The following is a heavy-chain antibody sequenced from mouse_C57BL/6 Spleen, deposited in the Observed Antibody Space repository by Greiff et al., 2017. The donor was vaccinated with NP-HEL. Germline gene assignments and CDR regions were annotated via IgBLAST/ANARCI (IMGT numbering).Heavy chain of an antibody. D-gene: IGHD1-1*01. CDR2: IYPGDGGT. CDR3: ARGVYDNSFFGY. J-gene: IGHJ2*01. Sequence: VQLQQSGPELVKPGASVKISCKASGYAFSSSWMNWVKQRPGQGLEWIGRIYPGDGGTNYNGKFKGKATLTADKSSSTAYMQLSSLTSEDSAFYFCARGVYDNSFFGYWGQGTTLTVSS. CDR1: GYAFSSSW. V-gene: IGHV1-82*01.